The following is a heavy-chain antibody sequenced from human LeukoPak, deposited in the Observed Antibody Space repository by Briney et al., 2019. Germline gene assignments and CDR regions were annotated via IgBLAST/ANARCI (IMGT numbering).Heavy chain of an antibody. Sequence: GRSLRLSCAASGFTFSDYGMHWVRQAPGKGLEWVALISYVGGNKFYADSVRDRFTISRDNSKNTLFLQMNSLRIEDTAVYYCAKVFEVRGARRPKDYWGQGTLVIVSS. CDR1: GFTFSDYG. CDR2: ISYVGGNK. J-gene: IGHJ4*02. D-gene: IGHD3-10*01. V-gene: IGHV3-30*18. CDR3: AKVFEVRGARRPKDY.